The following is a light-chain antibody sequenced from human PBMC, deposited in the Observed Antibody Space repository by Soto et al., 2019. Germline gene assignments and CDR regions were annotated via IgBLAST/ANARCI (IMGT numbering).Light chain of an antibody. J-gene: IGKJ1*01. Sequence: EVLMTQSPATLSVSPGERATLSCRASQSVSSNVAWYQQKPGQTPRLLIYGAFTRATGIPARFSGSGSGTEFTLTISSLQSEDFAVYYCHQYDNWPPWTFGQGTKVEIK. CDR3: HQYDNWPPWT. CDR2: GAF. CDR1: QSVSSN. V-gene: IGKV3-15*01.